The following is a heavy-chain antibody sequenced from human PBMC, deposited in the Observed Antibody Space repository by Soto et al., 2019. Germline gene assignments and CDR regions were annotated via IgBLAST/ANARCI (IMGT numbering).Heavy chain of an antibody. CDR3: ARQGGGFLGYCSGGSCYSYAFDI. Sequence: SETLSLTWTVSGGSISSSSYCWGWIRQPPGKGLEWIGSIYYSGSTYYNPSLKSRVTISVDTSKNQFSLKLSSVTAADTAVYYCARQGGGFLGYCSGGSCYSYAFDIWGQGTMVTVSS. CDR1: GGSISSSSYC. V-gene: IGHV4-39*01. J-gene: IGHJ3*02. CDR2: IYYSGST. D-gene: IGHD2-15*01.